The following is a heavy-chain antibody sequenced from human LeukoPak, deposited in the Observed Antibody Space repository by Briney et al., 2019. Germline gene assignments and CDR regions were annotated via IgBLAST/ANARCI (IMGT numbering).Heavy chain of an antibody. V-gene: IGHV4-59*08. J-gene: IGHJ4*02. Sequence: SETLSLTCTVSSGSISLFYWNWIRQPPQKGLEWIVYIYYTGGTSYSPSLNSRATISVDMSKKQISLKLNSVSAADSAVYYCARVMSAAGPTPPDYWGQGTLVTVSS. D-gene: IGHD6-13*01. CDR1: SGSISLFY. CDR2: IYYTGGT. CDR3: ARVMSAAGPTPPDY.